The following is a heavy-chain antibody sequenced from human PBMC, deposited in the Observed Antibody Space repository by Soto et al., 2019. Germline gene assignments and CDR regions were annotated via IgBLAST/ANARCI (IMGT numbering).Heavy chain of an antibody. CDR1: GFTFSYYW. CDR3: ARGDRGAFDL. J-gene: IGHJ3*01. D-gene: IGHD1-26*01. V-gene: IGHV3-74*01. Sequence: EVQLLESGGGLVQPGGSLRLSCAASGFTFSYYWMHWVRQAPGMGLVWVSRIHSDGSSTTYADSVKGRFTISRDNARNTLYLQMNGLGAEDTAVYYCARGDRGAFDLWGQGTVVTVSS. CDR2: IHSDGSST.